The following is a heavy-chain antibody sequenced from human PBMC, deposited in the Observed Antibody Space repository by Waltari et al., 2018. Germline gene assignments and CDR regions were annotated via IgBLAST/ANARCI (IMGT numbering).Heavy chain of an antibody. CDR1: FPFSAYW. V-gene: IGHV3-7*01. CDR3: AGDRESR. CDR2: INPDRSSI. J-gene: IGHJ6*02. Sequence: EVQLVESGGALVQPGGSLSLSCSPFPFSAYWMSWVRQAPGKGLEWVAIINPDRSSIYYLDSVKGRFTISRDNAKKSLYLQMNSLRVEDTAVYYCAGDRESRWGQGTTVTVSS.